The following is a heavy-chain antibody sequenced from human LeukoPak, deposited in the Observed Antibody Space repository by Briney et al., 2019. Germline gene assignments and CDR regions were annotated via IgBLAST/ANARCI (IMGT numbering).Heavy chain of an antibody. CDR3: AREYTGSDYFDY. CDR2: ISDTRSTI. J-gene: IGHJ4*02. V-gene: IGHV3-48*03. CDR1: GFTFSSYE. D-gene: IGHD5-12*01. Sequence: PGGSLRLSCAASGFTFSSYEMNWVRQAPGKGLEWVSYISDTRSTIYYADSVKGRFTISRDNAKNSLYLQMNSLRAEDTAVYYCAREYTGSDYFDYWGQGTLVTVSS.